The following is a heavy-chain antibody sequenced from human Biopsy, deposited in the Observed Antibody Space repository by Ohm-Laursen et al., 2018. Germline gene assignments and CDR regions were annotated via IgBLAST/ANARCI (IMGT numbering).Heavy chain of an antibody. J-gene: IGHJ6*02. D-gene: IGHD3-16*01. CDR2: INHRGSA. CDR1: GGSFSGYY. CDR3: ARALDYYDPYYYYAMDV. V-gene: IGHV4-34*01. Sequence: SDTLSLTWAVYGGSFSGYYWTWIRQPPGKGLEWIGEINHRGSASYNPSPKSRITVLVDTSKNQFSLKLRSVSAADTAVYFCARALDYYDPYYYYAMDVWGQGTSVTVSS.